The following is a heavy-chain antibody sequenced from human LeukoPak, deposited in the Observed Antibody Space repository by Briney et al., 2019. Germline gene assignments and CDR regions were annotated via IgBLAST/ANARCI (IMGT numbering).Heavy chain of an antibody. CDR2: ISSSGSTI. V-gene: IGHV3-11*04. J-gene: IGHJ3*02. D-gene: IGHD2-2*03. CDR3: ARAPWIGNAFDI. Sequence: GGSLRLSCAASGFTFSDYYMSWIRQAPGRGLEWVSYISSSGSTIYYADSVKGRFTISRDNAKNSLYLQMNSLRAEDTAVYYCARAPWIGNAFDIWGQGTMVTVSS. CDR1: GFTFSDYY.